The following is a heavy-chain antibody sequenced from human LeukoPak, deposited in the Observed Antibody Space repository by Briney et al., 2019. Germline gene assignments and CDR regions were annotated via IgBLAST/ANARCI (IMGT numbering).Heavy chain of an antibody. V-gene: IGHV1-69*04. CDR3: ARSPSPRTSIYYYYGMDV. D-gene: IGHD1/OR15-1a*01. CDR2: IIPILGIA. CDR1: GGTFSSYA. J-gene: IGHJ6*02. Sequence: SVKVSCKASGGTFSSYAISWVRQAPGQGLEWMGRIIPILGIANYAQKFQGRVTITADKSTSTAYVELSSLRSEDTAVYYCARSPSPRTSIYYYYGMDVWGRGTTVTVSS.